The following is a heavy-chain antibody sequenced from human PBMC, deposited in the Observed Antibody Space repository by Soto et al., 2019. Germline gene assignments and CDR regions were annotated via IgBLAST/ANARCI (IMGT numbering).Heavy chain of an antibody. D-gene: IGHD4-4*01. J-gene: IGHJ5*02. CDR1: GFTSSGYW. CDR2: INQDGSEK. V-gene: IGHV3-7*01. Sequence: GGSLRLSCAASGFTSSGYWMTWVRQAPGKGLEWVANINQDGSEKYYVDSVKGRFTISRDNAKDSLYLQMNSLRAEDTAIYYCAREYSNPRARFDPWGQGTLVTVSS. CDR3: AREYSNPRARFDP.